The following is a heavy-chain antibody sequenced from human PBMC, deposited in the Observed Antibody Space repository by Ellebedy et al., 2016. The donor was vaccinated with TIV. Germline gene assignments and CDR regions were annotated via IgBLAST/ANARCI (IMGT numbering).Heavy chain of an antibody. CDR2: IYYSGST. CDR1: GGSISSSSYY. D-gene: IGHD5-18*01. J-gene: IGHJ4*02. Sequence: SETLSLTXTVSGGSISSSSYYWGWIRQPPGKGLEWIGSIYYSGSTYYNPSLKSRVTISVDTSKNQFSLKLSSVTAADTAVYYCARDSSYGSDFDYWGQGTLVTVSS. CDR3: ARDSSYGSDFDY. V-gene: IGHV4-39*07.